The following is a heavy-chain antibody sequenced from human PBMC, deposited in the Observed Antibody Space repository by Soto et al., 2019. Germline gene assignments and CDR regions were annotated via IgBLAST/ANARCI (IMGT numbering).Heavy chain of an antibody. J-gene: IGHJ4*02. CDR3: ARAEVIVAAGFFDY. V-gene: IGHV4-59*01. CDR1: GGSISSYY. D-gene: IGHD6-13*01. Sequence: SETLSLTCTVSGGSISSYYWSWIRQPPGKGLEWIGYIYYSGSTNYNPSLKSRVTISVDTSKNQFSLKLSSVTAADTAVYYCARAEVIVAAGFFDYWGQGTLVTVSS. CDR2: IYYSGST.